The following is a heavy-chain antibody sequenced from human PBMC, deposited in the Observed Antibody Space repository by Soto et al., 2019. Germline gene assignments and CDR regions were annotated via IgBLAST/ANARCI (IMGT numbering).Heavy chain of an antibody. Sequence: VGSLRLSCAASGFTFSSYAMSWVRQAPGKGLEWVSAISGSGGSTYYADSVKGRFTISRDNSKKTLYLQMNSLRAEDTAVYYCAKALTTLDAFDIWGQGTMVTVSS. CDR2: ISGSGGST. D-gene: IGHD3-22*01. CDR3: AKALTTLDAFDI. J-gene: IGHJ3*02. V-gene: IGHV3-23*01. CDR1: GFTFSSYA.